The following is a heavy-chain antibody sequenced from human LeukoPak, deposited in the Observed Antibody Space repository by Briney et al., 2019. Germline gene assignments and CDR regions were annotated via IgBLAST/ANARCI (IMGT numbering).Heavy chain of an antibody. D-gene: IGHD6-13*01. CDR3: ARSSSSSWAEFNYYYYGMDV. Sequence: GGSLRLSCAASGFTFSSYSMNWVRQAPGKGLEWVSYISSSSSTIYYADSVKGRFTISRDNAKNSLYLQMNSLRAEDTAVYYCARSSSSSWAEFNYYYYGMDVWGQGTTVTVSS. CDR2: ISSSSSTI. CDR1: GFTFSSYS. V-gene: IGHV3-48*01. J-gene: IGHJ6*02.